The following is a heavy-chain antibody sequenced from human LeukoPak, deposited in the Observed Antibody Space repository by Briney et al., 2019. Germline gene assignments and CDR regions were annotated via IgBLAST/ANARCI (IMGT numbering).Heavy chain of an antibody. J-gene: IGHJ5*02. CDR3: PRGRYWFDP. Sequence: ASVKVSCNASGYTFTSYDINLVRQATGQGLEWMGWINPNSGNTGYAQKFQGRVTMTRNTSISTAYMELSSLRSEDTAVYWCPRGRYWFDPWGQGTVVSVSS. CDR2: INPNSGNT. D-gene: IGHD1-14*01. V-gene: IGHV1-8*01. CDR1: GYTFTSYD.